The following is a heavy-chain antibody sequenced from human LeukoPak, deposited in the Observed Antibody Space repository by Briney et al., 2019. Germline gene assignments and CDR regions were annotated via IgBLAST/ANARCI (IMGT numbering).Heavy chain of an antibody. J-gene: IGHJ5*02. Sequence: PGGSLRLSCAASGFTFSSYSMNWVRQAPGKGLKWVSSISSSSSYIYYADSVKGRFTISRDNAKNSLYLQMNSLRAEDTAVYYCARDGPCSSTSCYGEGFDPWGQGTLLTVSS. V-gene: IGHV3-21*01. CDR2: ISSSSSYI. CDR1: GFTFSSYS. D-gene: IGHD2-2*01. CDR3: ARDGPCSSTSCYGEGFDP.